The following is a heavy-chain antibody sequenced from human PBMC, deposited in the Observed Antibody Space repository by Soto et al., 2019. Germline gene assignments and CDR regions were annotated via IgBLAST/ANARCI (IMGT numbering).Heavy chain of an antibody. CDR1: GFTFGSHA. CDR2: ISSSGSTI. J-gene: IGHJ4*02. CDR3: ARDSQTVAGNDY. Sequence: EGQMLESGGGLVQPGGSLRLSCAASGFTFGSHAMSWVRQAPGKGLEWVSYISSSGSTIYYADSVKGRFTISRDNAKNSLYLQMNSLRAEDTAVYYCARDSQTVAGNDYWGQGTLVTVSS. D-gene: IGHD6-19*01. V-gene: IGHV3-48*03.